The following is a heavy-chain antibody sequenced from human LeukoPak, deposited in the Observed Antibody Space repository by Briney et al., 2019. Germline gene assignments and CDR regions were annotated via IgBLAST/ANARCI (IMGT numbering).Heavy chain of an antibody. Sequence: SETLSLTCNVSGASISSKNFYWDWIRQPPGKGLEWIGTIHYAGSSRYNPSLKSRVTMSVDTTKNQFSVTLNSLTAADTAVYYCARYPEYMLGWGQGALVIVSS. CDR1: GASISSKNFY. CDR3: ARYPEYMLG. J-gene: IGHJ4*02. D-gene: IGHD2-8*01. CDR2: IHYAGSS. V-gene: IGHV4-39*01.